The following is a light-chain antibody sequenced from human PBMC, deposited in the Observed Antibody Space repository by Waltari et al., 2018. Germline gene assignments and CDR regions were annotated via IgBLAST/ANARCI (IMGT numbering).Light chain of an antibody. CDR3: AAWDDSRGV. V-gene: IGLV2-8*01. J-gene: IGLJ3*02. CDR2: EVS. CDR1: SSDVGGYNY. Sequence: QSALTQPPSASGSPGQSVTISCTGTSSDVGGYNYVSWYQQYPGKAPKLMIYEVSKRPSGVPDRFSGSKSGTSASLAISGLRSEDESTYYCAAWDDSRGVFGGGTKLTVL.